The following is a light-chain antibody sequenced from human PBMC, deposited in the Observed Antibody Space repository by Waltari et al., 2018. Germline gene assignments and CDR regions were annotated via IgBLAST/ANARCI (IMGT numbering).Light chain of an antibody. CDR3: WSYVGGNTYWV. CDR2: DVN. J-gene: IGLJ3*02. Sequence: QSALAQPRSMSGSPGQSVAISCTGTSSDVGGYNFVHWYQQHPDKAPKLIIYDVNKRPSGVPDRFSGSKSGNTASLTISGLQAEDEAHYYCWSYVGGNTYWVFGGGTKLTVL. CDR1: SSDVGGYNF. V-gene: IGLV2-11*01.